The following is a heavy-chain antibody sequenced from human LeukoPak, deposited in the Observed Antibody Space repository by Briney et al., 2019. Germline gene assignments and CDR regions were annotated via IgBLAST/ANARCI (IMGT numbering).Heavy chain of an antibody. J-gene: IGHJ4*02. CDR1: GFTFSNAW. CDR3: TTLLWFGEFSNPFDY. CDR2: LKSKTDGGTT. Sequence: PGGSLRLSCTVSGFTFSNAWMSWVRQAPGKGLGWLGRLKSKTDGGTTDYAAPVKGRFTISRDDSKNTLYLQMNSLKTEDTAVYYCTTLLWFGEFSNPFDYWGQGTLVTVSS. V-gene: IGHV3-15*01. D-gene: IGHD3-10*01.